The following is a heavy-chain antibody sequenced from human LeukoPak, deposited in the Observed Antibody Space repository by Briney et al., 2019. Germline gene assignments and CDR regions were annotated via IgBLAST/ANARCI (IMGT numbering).Heavy chain of an antibody. CDR2: ISGSSSYI. CDR3: ARDRSSSSGRNYFDY. V-gene: IGHV3-21*01. CDR1: GFTFSSYS. J-gene: IGHJ4*02. Sequence: GGCLRLSCAASGFTFSSYSMNWVRQAPGKGLEWVSSISGSSSYIYYADSVKGRFTISRDNAKNSLYLQMKSLRAKDTAVYYCARDRSSSSGRNYFDYWGQGTLVTVSS. D-gene: IGHD6-6*01.